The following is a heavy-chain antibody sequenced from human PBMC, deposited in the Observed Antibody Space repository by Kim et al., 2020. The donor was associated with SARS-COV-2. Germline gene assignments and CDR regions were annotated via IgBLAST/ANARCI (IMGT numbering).Heavy chain of an antibody. CDR2: FSYDGSNK. CDR3: VKGTSHDYGGNWYLQR. CDR1: GFTFSSYA. D-gene: IGHD3-16*01. J-gene: IGHJ1*01. V-gene: IGHV3-30*18. Sequence: GGSLRLSCAASGFTFSSYAMHWVRQAPGKGLEWVAVFSYDGSNKYYEDSVKGRFTISRDNPKNTLFLQMNSLRVEDTAVYYCVKGTSHDYGGNWYLQRWGQGTLVTVSS.